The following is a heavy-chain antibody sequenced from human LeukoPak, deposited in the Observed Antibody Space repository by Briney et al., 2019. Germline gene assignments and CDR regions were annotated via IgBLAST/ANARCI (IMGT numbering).Heavy chain of an antibody. J-gene: IGHJ3*02. Sequence: ASVKVSCKVSGYTLTELSMHWERQAPGKGLEWMGGFDPEDGETIYAQKFQGRVTMTEDTSTDTAYMELSSLRSEDTAMFYCATGADRDAFDIWGQGTMVTVSS. CDR3: ATGADRDAFDI. V-gene: IGHV1-24*01. CDR2: FDPEDGET. CDR1: GYTLTELS.